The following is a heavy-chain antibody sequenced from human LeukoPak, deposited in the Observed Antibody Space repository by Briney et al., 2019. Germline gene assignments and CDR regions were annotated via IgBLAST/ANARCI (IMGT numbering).Heavy chain of an antibody. CDR2: ISGSGGST. CDR3: ARVLTGNDY. J-gene: IGHJ4*02. V-gene: IGHV3-23*01. D-gene: IGHD1-1*01. Sequence: GGSLRLSCAASGFTFSSYAMSWVRQAPGKGLEWVSAISGSGGSTYYADSVKGRFTISRDNAKNSLYLQMNSLRAEDTALYYCARVLTGNDYWGQGTLVTVSS. CDR1: GFTFSSYA.